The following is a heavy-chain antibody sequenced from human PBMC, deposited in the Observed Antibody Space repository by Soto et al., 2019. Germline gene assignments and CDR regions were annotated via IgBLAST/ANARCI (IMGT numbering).Heavy chain of an antibody. J-gene: IGHJ4*02. V-gene: IGHV3-21*01. CDR1: GFTFSIYS. Sequence: GGSLRLSCAASGFTFSIYSMNWFGQAPGKGLEWVSSISSSSSYIYYADSVKGRFTISRDNAKNSLYLQMNSLRAEDTAVYYCARTLLPPYYYDSSGYGYWGQGTLVTVSS. CDR2: ISSSSSYI. CDR3: ARTLLPPYYYDSSGYGY. D-gene: IGHD3-22*01.